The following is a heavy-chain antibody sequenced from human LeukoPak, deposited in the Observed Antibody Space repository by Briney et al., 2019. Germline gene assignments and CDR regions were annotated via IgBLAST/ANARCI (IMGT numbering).Heavy chain of an antibody. CDR2: ISSSTTDI. CDR1: GFTFTGYT. V-gene: IGHV3-21*01. J-gene: IGHJ6*03. D-gene: IGHD2-15*01. Sequence: GGSLRLSCAASGFTFTGYTINWVRQAPGKGLEWVSCISSSTTDIYYADSVKGRFTISRDNSKNTLYLQMNSLRAEDTAVYYCGKDQGYCSGGRCYSDTYYYYYMDVWGKGTTVTISS. CDR3: GKDQGYCSGGRCYSDTYYYYYMDV.